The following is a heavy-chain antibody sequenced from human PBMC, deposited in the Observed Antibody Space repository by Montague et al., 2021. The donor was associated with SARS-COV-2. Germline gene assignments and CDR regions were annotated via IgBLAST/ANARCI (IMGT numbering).Heavy chain of an antibody. Sequence: TLSLTCTVSGGSISSGGYYWSWIRQHPGKGLEWIGYIYYSGSTYYNPSLKSRVTISVDTSKNQFSLKLSPVTAADTAVYYCARVNTVRVYWFDPWGQGTLVTVSS. J-gene: IGHJ5*02. CDR3: ARVNTVRVYWFDP. D-gene: IGHD4-11*01. CDR2: IYYSGST. CDR1: GGSISSGGYY. V-gene: IGHV4-31*03.